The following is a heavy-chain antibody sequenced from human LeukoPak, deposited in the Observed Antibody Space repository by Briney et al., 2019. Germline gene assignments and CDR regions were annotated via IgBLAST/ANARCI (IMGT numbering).Heavy chain of an antibody. D-gene: IGHD3-22*01. J-gene: IGHJ4*02. CDR3: AKDRATVGSGYYYTFDY. Sequence: GGSLRLSCAASGFTFSSYAMHWVRQAPGKGLEYVSAISSNGGSTYYANSVKGRFTISRDNSKNTLYLQMNSLRAEDTAVYYCAKDRATVGSGYYYTFDYWGQGTLVTVSS. CDR2: ISSNGGST. V-gene: IGHV3-64*01. CDR1: GFTFSSYA.